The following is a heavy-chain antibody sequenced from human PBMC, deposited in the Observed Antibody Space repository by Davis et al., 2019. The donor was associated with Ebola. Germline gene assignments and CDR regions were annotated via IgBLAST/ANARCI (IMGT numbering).Heavy chain of an antibody. CDR2: IIPIFGTP. J-gene: IGHJ4*02. CDR3: ARDRASRYGEFDY. CDR1: GGTFSSYA. V-gene: IGHV1-69*13. Sequence: AASVKVSCKASGGTFSSYAINWVRQAPGQGLEWMGGIIPIFGTPHYAQKFQGRVTITADESTSAAYMELSSLRSEDTAVYYCARDRASRYGEFDYWGQGTLVTVSS. D-gene: IGHD4-17*01.